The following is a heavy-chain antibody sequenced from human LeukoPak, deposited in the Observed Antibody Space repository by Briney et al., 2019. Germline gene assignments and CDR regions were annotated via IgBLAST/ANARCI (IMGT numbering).Heavy chain of an antibody. CDR2: ISGSGGRT. D-gene: IGHD1-26*01. CDR1: GFTFGTYA. CDR3: AKDYSGSYYALDY. V-gene: IGHV3-23*01. Sequence: PGGSLRLSCAASGFTFGTYAMSWVRQAPGKGLEWVSTISGSGGRTYYADSVKGRFTISRDKSKNTLYLQMNRLRAEDTAVYNCAKDYSGSYYALDYWGRGTLVTVSS. J-gene: IGHJ4*02.